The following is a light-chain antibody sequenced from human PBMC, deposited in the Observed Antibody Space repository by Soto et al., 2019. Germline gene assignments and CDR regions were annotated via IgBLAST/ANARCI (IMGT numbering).Light chain of an antibody. Sequence: EIVLTHSPGTLSLSPGERATLACRASQSVSSSYLAWYQQKPGQAPRLIIYGASSRATGIPDRFSGSGSGTDFTLTISRLEPEDVAVYYCQQYGSSPETFGQGTKVDIK. CDR1: QSVSSSY. V-gene: IGKV3-20*01. CDR3: QQYGSSPET. J-gene: IGKJ1*01. CDR2: GAS.